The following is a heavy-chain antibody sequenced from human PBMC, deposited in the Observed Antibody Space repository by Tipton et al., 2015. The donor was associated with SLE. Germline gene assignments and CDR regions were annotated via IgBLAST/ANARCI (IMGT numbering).Heavy chain of an antibody. V-gene: IGHV3-21*01. D-gene: IGHD3-22*01. J-gene: IGHJ3*02. CDR1: GFTFSSYS. CDR3: ARVRVPAYYDSSGYGKYAFDI. CDR2: ISSSSSYI. Sequence: GSLRLSCAASGFTFSSYSMNWVRQAPGKGLEWVSSISSSSSYIYYADSVKGRFTISRDNSKNTLYLQMNSLRAEDTAVYYCARVRVPAYYDSSGYGKYAFDIWGQGTMVTVSS.